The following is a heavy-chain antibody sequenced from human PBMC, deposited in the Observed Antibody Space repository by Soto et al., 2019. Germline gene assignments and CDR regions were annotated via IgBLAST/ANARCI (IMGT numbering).Heavy chain of an antibody. J-gene: IGHJ4*02. CDR2: IWYDGSNK. CDR3: AREGGYSYGGYYFDY. CDR1: GFTFSSYW. D-gene: IGHD5-18*01. V-gene: IGHV3-33*08. Sequence: GGSLRLSCAASGFTFSSYWMHWVRQAPDKGLEWVAVIWYDGSNKYYADSVKGRFTISRDNSKNTLYLQMNSLRAEDTAVYYCAREGGYSYGGYYFDYWGQGTLVTVSS.